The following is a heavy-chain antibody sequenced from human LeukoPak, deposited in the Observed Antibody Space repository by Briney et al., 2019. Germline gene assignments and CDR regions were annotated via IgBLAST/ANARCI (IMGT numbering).Heavy chain of an antibody. J-gene: IGHJ5*02. CDR2: ISSSSSAI. D-gene: IGHD4-17*01. CDR1: GFNFSDYY. V-gene: IGHV3-11*01. CDR3: ARASVTTIDWFDP. Sequence: GSLRLSRVASGFNFSDYYMSWIRQAPGKGLKWISFISSSSSAIYYADSVKGRFTISRDNAKNSLYLQMNSLRVEDTAVYYCARASVTTIDWFDPWGQGTLVTVSS.